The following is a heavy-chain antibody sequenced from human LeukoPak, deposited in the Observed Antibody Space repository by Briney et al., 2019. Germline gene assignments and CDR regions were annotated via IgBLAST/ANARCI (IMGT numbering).Heavy chain of an antibody. CDR1: GGSISSGSYY. Sequence: SQTLSLTCTLSGGSISSGSYYWSWIRQPAGKGLEWIGRIYTSGSTNYNPSLKSRVTISVDTSKNQFSLKLSSVTAADTAVYYCAREYRIVLISLFDYWGQGTLVTVSS. CDR2: IYTSGST. CDR3: AREYRIVLISLFDY. D-gene: IGHD2-8*01. J-gene: IGHJ4*02. V-gene: IGHV4-61*02.